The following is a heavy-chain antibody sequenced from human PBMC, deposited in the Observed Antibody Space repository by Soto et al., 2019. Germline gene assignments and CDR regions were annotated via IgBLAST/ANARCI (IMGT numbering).Heavy chain of an antibody. CDR3: ARDPGPRSASIRGLGWFDP. V-gene: IGHV3-7*03. D-gene: IGHD2-2*01. CDR2: INRDGSEE. J-gene: IGHJ5*02. CDR1: GFTFSGYW. Sequence: EMLLVESGGGLVQPGGSLRLSCVASGFTFSGYWMSWVRQAPGKGLEWVANINRDGSEEHYVDSVKGRFTISRDNAKNSVYLQMDSLSGDDSAVYYCARDPGPRSASIRGLGWFDPWGQGTLVTVSS.